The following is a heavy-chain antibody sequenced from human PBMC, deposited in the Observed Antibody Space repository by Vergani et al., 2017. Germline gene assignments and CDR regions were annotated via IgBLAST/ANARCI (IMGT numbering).Heavy chain of an antibody. D-gene: IGHD2-2*01. Sequence: QVQLVQSGAEVKKPGASVKVSCKASGYTFTGYYMHWVRQAPGQGLEWMGWINPNSGGTNYAQKFQGRVTMTRDTSISTAYMELSRLRSDATAVYYCARDGPGPNCSSTSCHYYYYYYMDVWGKGTTVTVSS. CDR1: GYTFTGYY. V-gene: IGHV1-2*02. J-gene: IGHJ6*03. CDR2: INPNSGGT. CDR3: ARDGPGPNCSSTSCHYYYYYYMDV.